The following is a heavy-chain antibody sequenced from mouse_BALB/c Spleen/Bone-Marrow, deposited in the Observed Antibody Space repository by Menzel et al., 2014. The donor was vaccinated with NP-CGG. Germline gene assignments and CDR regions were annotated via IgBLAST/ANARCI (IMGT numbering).Heavy chain of an antibody. CDR2: IRNKANGYTT. Sequence: EVKLVDSGGGLVQPGGSLRLSCATSGFTFTDYYMSWVRQPPGKALEWLGFIRNKANGYTTEYSASVKGRFTISRDNSQSILYLQMNTLRAEDSATYYCARGGNDLDYWGQGTTLTVSS. J-gene: IGHJ2*01. CDR3: ARGGNDLDY. CDR1: GFTFTDYY. V-gene: IGHV7-3*02. D-gene: IGHD2-3*01.